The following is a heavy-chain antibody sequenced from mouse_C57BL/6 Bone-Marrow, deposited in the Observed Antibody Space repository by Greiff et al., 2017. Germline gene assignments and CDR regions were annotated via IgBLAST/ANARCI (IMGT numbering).Heavy chain of an antibody. CDR1: GYTFTSYG. V-gene: IGHV1-81*01. CDR3: ERRDGGWYFDV. Sequence: QVQLKQSGAELARPGASVKLSCKASGYTFTSYGISWVKQRTGQGLEWIGEIYPRSGNTYYNEKFKGKATLTADKSSSTAYMELRSLTSEDSAVYFCERRDGGWYFDVWGTGTTVTVSS. J-gene: IGHJ1*03. D-gene: IGHD3-3*01. CDR2: IYPRSGNT.